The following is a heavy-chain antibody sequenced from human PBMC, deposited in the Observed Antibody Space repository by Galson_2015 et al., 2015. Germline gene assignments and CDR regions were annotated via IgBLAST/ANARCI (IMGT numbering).Heavy chain of an antibody. V-gene: IGHV4-39*07. J-gene: IGHJ4*02. CDR2: IYYSGFT. D-gene: IGHD3-22*01. CDR3: ARDVGRIVGNGLDC. CDR1: GGSIRSSSYY. Sequence: SETLSLTCTVSGGSIRSSSYYWGWVRQPPGKGLEWIASIYYSGFTYYNPSLKSRVTMSIDTSKNQFSVSLSSVTAADTAVYYCARDVGRIVGNGLDCRGQGTLVTISS.